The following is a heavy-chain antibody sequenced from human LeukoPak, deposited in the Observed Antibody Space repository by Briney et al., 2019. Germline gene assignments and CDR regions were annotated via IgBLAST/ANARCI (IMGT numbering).Heavy chain of an antibody. D-gene: IGHD6-19*01. CDR2: IYPGDSDA. J-gene: IGHJ4*02. CDR1: GYSFINYW. CDR3: ARRPRDAAGVEVAGFTFDF. V-gene: IGHV5-51*01. Sequence: GESLKISCKVSGYSFINYWIGWVRQLPGKGLEWMGVIYPGDSDARYSPSLQGQVTFSVDKSIKTAYLHWSSLKASDTATYYCARRPRDAAGVEVAGFTFDFWGQGTLVTVSS.